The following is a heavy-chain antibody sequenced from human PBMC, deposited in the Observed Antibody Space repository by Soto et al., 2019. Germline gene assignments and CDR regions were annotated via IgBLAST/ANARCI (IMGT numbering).Heavy chain of an antibody. CDR3: ARDLEYRSNLASPVGVYYYYYGMDV. CDR1: GYTFTSYY. J-gene: IGHJ6*02. V-gene: IGHV1-46*01. D-gene: IGHD3-16*01. Sequence: ASVGVSCKXSGYTFTSYYMHWVRQAPGQGLEWMGIINPSGGSTSYAQKFQGRVTMTRDTSTSTVYMELSSLRSEDTAVYYCARDLEYRSNLASPVGVYYYYYGMDVWGQGTTVTVSS. CDR2: INPSGGST.